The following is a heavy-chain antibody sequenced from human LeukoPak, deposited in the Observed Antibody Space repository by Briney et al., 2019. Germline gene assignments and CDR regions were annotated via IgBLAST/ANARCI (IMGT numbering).Heavy chain of an antibody. V-gene: IGHV1-2*06. Sequence: GASVKASCKASGYTFTGYYMHWVRQAPGQGLEWMGRINPNSGGTNYAQKFQGRVTMTRDTSISTAYMELSRLRSDDTAVYYCARDKGYSSSWYSFDYWGQGTLVTVSS. CDR2: INPNSGGT. CDR3: ARDKGYSSSWYSFDY. D-gene: IGHD6-13*01. CDR1: GYTFTGYY. J-gene: IGHJ4*02.